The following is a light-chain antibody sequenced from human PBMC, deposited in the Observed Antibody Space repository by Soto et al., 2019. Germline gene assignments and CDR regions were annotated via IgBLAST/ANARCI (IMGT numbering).Light chain of an antibody. CDR1: QSFSTY. J-gene: IGKJ1*01. V-gene: IGKV1-5*03. CDR2: KAS. Sequence: IHITQSPSTLSAFVGDRVTITCRASQSFSTYLAWYQQKPGKAPKLLIYKASSLQSGVPSRFSGSGSGTEFTLTISSLQPDDFATYYCQQYNGYTWTFGLGTKVDIK. CDR3: QQYNGYTWT.